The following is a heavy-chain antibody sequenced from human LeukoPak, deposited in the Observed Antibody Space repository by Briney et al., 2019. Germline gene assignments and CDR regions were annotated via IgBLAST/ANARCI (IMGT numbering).Heavy chain of an antibody. J-gene: IGHJ5*02. CDR1: GGSMSPYY. CDR2: VFYSGNT. V-gene: IGHV4-59*12. D-gene: IGHD6-19*01. Sequence: SETLSLTCTVSGGSMSPYYWNWIRQAPGKGLEWIGYVFYSGNTYYNPSLRGRVTISIDTSKSQFSLNLSSVTAADTAVYYCARDSSGWLGGWFDPWGQGTLVTVSS. CDR3: ARDSSGWLGGWFDP.